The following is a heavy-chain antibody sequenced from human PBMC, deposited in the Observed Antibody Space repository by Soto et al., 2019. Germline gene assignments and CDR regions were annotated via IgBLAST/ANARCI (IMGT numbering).Heavy chain of an antibody. CDR1: GGSFSGYY. Sequence: SETLSLTCAVYGGSFSGYYWSWIRQPPGKGLEWIGEIDHSGSTNYNPSLKSRVTISVDTSKNQFSLNLSSVTAADTAVYYCARFLGDGISMVRGVQDYWGQGTLVTVSS. D-gene: IGHD3-10*01. J-gene: IGHJ4*02. CDR2: IDHSGST. CDR3: ARFLGDGISMVRGVQDY. V-gene: IGHV4-34*01.